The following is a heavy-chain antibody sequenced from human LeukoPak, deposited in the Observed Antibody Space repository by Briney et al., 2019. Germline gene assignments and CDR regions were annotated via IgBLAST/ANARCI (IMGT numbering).Heavy chain of an antibody. CDR2: INQDGSEK. D-gene: IGHD1-1*01. CDR1: GFTFSSYW. Sequence: GGSLRLSCEASGFTFSSYWMTWVRQAPGKGLEWVANINQDGSEKHYVDSLKGRFTISRDNAEASLNLQMSSLRAEDTAVYSCARGFWNSDFWGQGTLVTVSS. CDR3: ARGFWNSDF. J-gene: IGHJ4*02. V-gene: IGHV3-7*03.